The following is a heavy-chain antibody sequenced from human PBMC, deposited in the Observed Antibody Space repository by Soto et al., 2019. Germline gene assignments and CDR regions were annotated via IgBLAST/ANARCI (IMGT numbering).Heavy chain of an antibody. D-gene: IGHD3-3*01. Sequence: QVQLQESGPGLVKPSGTLSLTCAVSGGSISSSNWWSWVRQPPGKGLEWIGEIYHSGSTNYNPSAKSRVTISVDKSKNQFSLKLSSVTAADTAVYYCARAPPRWDFWSGYPGWGQGTLVTVSS. CDR2: IYHSGST. CDR1: GGSISSSNW. V-gene: IGHV4-4*02. CDR3: ARAPPRWDFWSGYPG. J-gene: IGHJ4*02.